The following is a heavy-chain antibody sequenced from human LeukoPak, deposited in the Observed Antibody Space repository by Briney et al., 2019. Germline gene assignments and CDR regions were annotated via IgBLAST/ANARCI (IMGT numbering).Heavy chain of an antibody. CDR2: IIPIFGTA. V-gene: IGHV1-69*05. CDR1: GGTFSSYA. CDR3: AREVRRGTYDY. Sequence: SVKVSCKASGGTFSSYAMNWVRQAPGQGLEWMGRIIPIFGTANYAQKFQGRVTITTDESTSTAYMELSSLRSEDTAVYYCAREVRRGTYDYWGQGTLVTVTP. J-gene: IGHJ4*02. D-gene: IGHD3-16*01.